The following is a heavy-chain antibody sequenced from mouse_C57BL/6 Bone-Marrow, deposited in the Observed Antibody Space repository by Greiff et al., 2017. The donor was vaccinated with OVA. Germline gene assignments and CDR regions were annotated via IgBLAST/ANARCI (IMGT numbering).Heavy chain of an antibody. D-gene: IGHD1-1*01. J-gene: IGHJ1*03. Sequence: QVHVKQPGAELVRPGSSVKLSCKASGYTFTSYWMHWVKQRPIQGLEWIGNIDPSDSETHYNQKFKDKATLTVDKSSSTAYMQLSSLTSEDSAVYYCARDYYGSSYGYFDVWGTGTTVTVSS. CDR1: GYTFTSYW. CDR3: ARDYYGSSYGYFDV. CDR2: IDPSDSET. V-gene: IGHV1-52*01.